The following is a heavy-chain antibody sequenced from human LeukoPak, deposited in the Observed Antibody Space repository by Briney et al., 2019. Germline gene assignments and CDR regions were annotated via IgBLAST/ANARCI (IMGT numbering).Heavy chain of an antibody. CDR2: ISWNSGSI. Sequence: GGSLRLSCAASGFTFDDYAMHWVRQAPGKGLEWVSGISWNSGSIGYVDSVKGRFTISRDNAKNSLYLQMNSLRAEDMALYYCAKGVDSSGWYYFDYWGQGTLVTVSS. V-gene: IGHV3-9*03. CDR3: AKGVDSSGWYYFDY. CDR1: GFTFDDYA. D-gene: IGHD6-19*01. J-gene: IGHJ4*02.